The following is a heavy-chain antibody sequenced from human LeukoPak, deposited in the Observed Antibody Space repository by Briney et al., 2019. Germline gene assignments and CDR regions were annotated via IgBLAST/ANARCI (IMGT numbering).Heavy chain of an antibody. CDR2: ISYDGSNK. Sequence: GGSLRLSCAASGFTFGSYAMHWVRQAPGKGLEWVGVISYDGSNKYYADSVKGRFTISRDNSKNTLYLQMNSLRAEDTAVYYCAREPAAPDAFDIWGQGTMVTVSS. CDR3: AREPAAPDAFDI. D-gene: IGHD2-2*01. J-gene: IGHJ3*02. V-gene: IGHV3-30-3*01. CDR1: GFTFGSYA.